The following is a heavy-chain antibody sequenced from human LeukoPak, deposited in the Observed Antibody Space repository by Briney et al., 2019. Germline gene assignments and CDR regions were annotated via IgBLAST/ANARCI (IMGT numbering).Heavy chain of an antibody. CDR1: GGTFSSYT. D-gene: IGHD6-13*01. J-gene: IGHJ5*02. CDR2: IIPILGIA. V-gene: IGHV1-69*04. Sequence: ASVKVSCKASGGTFSSYTISWVRQAPGQGLEWMGRIIPILGIANYAQKFQGRVTIPADKSTSTAYMELSSLRSEDTAVYYCARDTSDPGIAAAGLFDPWGQGTLVTVSS. CDR3: ARDTSDPGIAAAGLFDP.